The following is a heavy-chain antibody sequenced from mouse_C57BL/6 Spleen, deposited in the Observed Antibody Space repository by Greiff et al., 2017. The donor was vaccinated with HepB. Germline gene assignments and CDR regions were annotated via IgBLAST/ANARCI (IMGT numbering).Heavy chain of an antibody. CDR3: ARETGTFFDY. J-gene: IGHJ2*01. Sequence: QVQLKESGPELVKPGASVKISCKASGYAFSSSWMNWVKQRPGKGLEWIGRIYPGDGDTNYNGKFKGKATLTADKSSSTAYMQISSLTSEDSAVYFCARETGTFFDYWGQGTTLTVSS. V-gene: IGHV1-82*01. D-gene: IGHD4-1*01. CDR2: IYPGDGDT. CDR1: GYAFSSSW.